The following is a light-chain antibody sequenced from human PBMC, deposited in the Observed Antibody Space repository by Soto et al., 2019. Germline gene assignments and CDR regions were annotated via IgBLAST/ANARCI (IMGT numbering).Light chain of an antibody. V-gene: IGLV2-23*02. J-gene: IGLJ1*01. Sequence: QSSLTQPASVSGSPGQSITISCTRTNSDLGSFNFVSWYQQHPGKAPKVIIYEVAKRPSGNSDRFSGSKSGNTASLTISGLQVEDEADYYCCSDAGTSSYLFGTGSKVTVL. CDR1: NSDLGSFNF. CDR2: EVA. CDR3: CSDAGTSSYL.